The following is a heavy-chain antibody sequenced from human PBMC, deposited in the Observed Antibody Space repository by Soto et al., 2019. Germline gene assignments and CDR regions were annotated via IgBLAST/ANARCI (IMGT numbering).Heavy chain of an antibody. CDR1: GFTFSSYS. CDR3: ASGPAGNYYYYMDV. V-gene: IGHV3-48*01. D-gene: IGHD6-25*01. CDR2: ISSSSSTI. Sequence: EVQLVESGGGLVQPGGSLRLSCAASGFTFSSYSMNWVRQAPGKGLEWVSYISSSSSTIYYADSVKGRFTISRDNAKNSLYLQMNGLRAEDTAVYYCASGPAGNYYYYMDVWGKGTTVTVSS. J-gene: IGHJ6*03.